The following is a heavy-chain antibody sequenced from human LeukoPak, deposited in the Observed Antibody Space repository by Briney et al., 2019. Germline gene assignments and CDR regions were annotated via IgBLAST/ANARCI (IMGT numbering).Heavy chain of an antibody. CDR3: ARDIRGDYFPHGMDV. Sequence: GGSLRLSCAASGFTFSSYNMNWVRQAPGKGLEWVSSISSSSTYIYYADSVKGRFTISRDNAKNSLYLQMNSLRAEDTALYYCARDIRGDYFPHGMDVWGQGTTVTVS. CDR2: ISSSSTYI. CDR1: GFTFSSYN. D-gene: IGHD4-17*01. V-gene: IGHV3-21*01. J-gene: IGHJ6*02.